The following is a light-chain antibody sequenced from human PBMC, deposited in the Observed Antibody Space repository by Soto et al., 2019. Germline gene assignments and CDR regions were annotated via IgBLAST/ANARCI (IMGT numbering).Light chain of an antibody. V-gene: IGKV3-15*01. CDR2: GAS. CDR1: QSVRSK. Sequence: EVVMTQSPDTLSVSPGERVTLSCRASQSVRSKLAWYQQKPGQAPRLFIYGASTRATGIPARFSGSGSGTEFTLTISSRQSEDFAIYYCQQYNNWPPITFGQGTKVDI. J-gene: IGKJ1*01. CDR3: QQYNNWPPIT.